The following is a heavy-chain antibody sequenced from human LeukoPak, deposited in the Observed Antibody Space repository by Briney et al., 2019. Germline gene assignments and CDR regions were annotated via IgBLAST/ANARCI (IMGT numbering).Heavy chain of an antibody. CDR2: INSDGSST. J-gene: IGHJ4*02. V-gene: IGHV3-74*01. Sequence: PGGSLRLSCAASGFTFSTYWMHWVRQAPGKGLVWVSRINSDGSSTSYADSVKGRFTISRDNAKNSVYLQMNSLRADDTAVYYCAREGDYYGGAFDYWGQGALVTVSS. CDR1: GFTFSTYW. D-gene: IGHD3-10*01. CDR3: AREGDYYGGAFDY.